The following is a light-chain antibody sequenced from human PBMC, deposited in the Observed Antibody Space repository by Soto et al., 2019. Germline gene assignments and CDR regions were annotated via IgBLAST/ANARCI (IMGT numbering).Light chain of an antibody. CDR2: GAS. V-gene: IGKV3D-15*01. CDR1: QSITNN. J-gene: IGKJ1*01. Sequence: EIVMTQSPATLSLSPGERATLSCRASQSITNNYLAWYQQKPGRAHRLLIYGASSRATGIPARFSGSGSGTEFTLTISSLQSEDFAVYYCQQYNNWPPWTFGQGTKV. CDR3: QQYNNWPPWT.